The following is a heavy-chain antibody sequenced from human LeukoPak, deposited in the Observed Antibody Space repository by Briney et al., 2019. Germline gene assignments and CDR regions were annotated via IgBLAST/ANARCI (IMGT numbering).Heavy chain of an antibody. CDR2: ISKSDGST. CDR3: ARGALIPDF. Sequence: PGGSLRLSCAASGFTFSSYAMTWVRQAPEKGLAWVSSISKSDGSTYYADSVKGRFTISRDNSKNTVYLHMDSLRVEDTAIYYCARGALIPDFRGQGTLVTVSS. CDR1: GFTFSSYA. D-gene: IGHD2-21*01. J-gene: IGHJ4*02. V-gene: IGHV3-23*01.